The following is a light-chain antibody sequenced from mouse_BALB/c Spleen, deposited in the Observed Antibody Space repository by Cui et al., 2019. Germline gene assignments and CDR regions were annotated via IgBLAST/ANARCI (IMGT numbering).Light chain of an antibody. Sequence: QIVLTQSPAIMSASPGEKVTMTCSASSSVSYRFWYQQRPGSSPRLLIYDTSNRASGVPVRFSGSGSGTSYSLTISRMEAEDAATYYCQQWSSYPRTFGGGTKLEIK. V-gene: IGKV4-55*01. CDR2: DTS. CDR1: SSVSY. CDR3: QQWSSYPRT. J-gene: IGKJ1*01.